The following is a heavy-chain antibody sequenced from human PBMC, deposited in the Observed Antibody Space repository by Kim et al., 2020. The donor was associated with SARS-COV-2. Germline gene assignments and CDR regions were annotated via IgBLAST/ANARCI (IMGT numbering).Heavy chain of an antibody. V-gene: IGHV4-59*08. CDR1: RGSISSYY. D-gene: IGHD6-13*01. CDR2: IYYSGST. CDR3: ARHVSGTYYYYYGMDV. J-gene: IGHJ6*02. Sequence: SETLSLTCTVSRGSISSYYWSWIRQPPGKGLEWIGYIYYSGSTNYNPSLKSRVTISVDTSKNQFSLKLNSVTAADTAVYYCARHVSGTYYYYYGMDVWGQGTTVTVSS.